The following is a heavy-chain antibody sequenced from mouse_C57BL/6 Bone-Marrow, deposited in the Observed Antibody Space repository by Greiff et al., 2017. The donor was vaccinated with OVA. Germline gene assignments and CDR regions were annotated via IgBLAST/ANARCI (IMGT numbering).Heavy chain of an antibody. J-gene: IGHJ3*01. CDR1: GYTFTSYG. CDR3: ARRCPHYYGSSYDAY. CDR2: IYPRSGNT. Sequence: QVQLQQSGAELARPGASVKLSCKASGYTFTSYGISWVKQRTGQGLEWIGEIYPRSGNTYYNEKFKGKATLTADKSSSTAYMELRSLTSEDSAVYFCARRCPHYYGSSYDAYGGQGTLVTVSA. D-gene: IGHD1-1*01. V-gene: IGHV1-81*01.